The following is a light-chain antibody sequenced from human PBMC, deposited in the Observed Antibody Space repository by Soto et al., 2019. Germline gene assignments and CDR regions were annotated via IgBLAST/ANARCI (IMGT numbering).Light chain of an antibody. V-gene: IGKV3-20*01. CDR1: QSVSSSY. J-gene: IGKJ1*01. Sequence: EIVLTQTPGTLSLSPGERATFSCRASQSVSSSYIAWYQQKRGQAPRGLIDGASNRATGIQDRCSGSGSGTEFPLTIRRLEPEDFAVYYCKQYGSSGTCGQGTKVDI. CDR2: GAS. CDR3: KQYGSSGT.